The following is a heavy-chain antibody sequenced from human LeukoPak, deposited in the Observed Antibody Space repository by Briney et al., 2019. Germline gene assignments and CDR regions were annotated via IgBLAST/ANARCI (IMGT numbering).Heavy chain of an antibody. CDR3: ARGSAHGSVLSWFDP. D-gene: IGHD3-10*01. CDR1: GGSISSSSYY. Sequence: PSETLSLTCTVSGGSISSSSYYWGWIRQPPGKGLEWIGSIYYSGSTYYNPSLKSRVTISVDTSKNQFSLKLSSVTAADTAVYYCARGSAHGSVLSWFDPWGQGTLVTVSS. J-gene: IGHJ5*02. CDR2: IYYSGST. V-gene: IGHV4-39*07.